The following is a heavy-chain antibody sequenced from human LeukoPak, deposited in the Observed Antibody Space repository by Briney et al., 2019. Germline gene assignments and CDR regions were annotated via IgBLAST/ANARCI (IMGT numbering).Heavy chain of an antibody. CDR2: INHSGST. V-gene: IGHV4-34*01. CDR3: ARGRPFIAAAGTRWFDP. CDR1: GGSFSGYY. Sequence: PSETLSLTCAVYGGSFSGYYWSWIRQPPGKGPEWIGEINHSGSTNYNPSLKSRVTISVDTSKNQFSLKLSSVTAADTAVYYCARGRPFIAAAGTRWFDPWGQGTLVTVSS. D-gene: IGHD6-13*01. J-gene: IGHJ5*02.